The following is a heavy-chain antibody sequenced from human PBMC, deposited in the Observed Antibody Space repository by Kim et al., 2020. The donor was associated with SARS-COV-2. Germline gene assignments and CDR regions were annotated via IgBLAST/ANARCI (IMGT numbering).Heavy chain of an antibody. Sequence: YNPSRKSRVTISVDTSKNQFSLKLSSVTAADTAVYYCARDPRLPGDAFDIWGQGTMVTVSS. J-gene: IGHJ3*02. V-gene: IGHV4-59*01. CDR3: ARDPRLPGDAFDI. D-gene: IGHD5-12*01.